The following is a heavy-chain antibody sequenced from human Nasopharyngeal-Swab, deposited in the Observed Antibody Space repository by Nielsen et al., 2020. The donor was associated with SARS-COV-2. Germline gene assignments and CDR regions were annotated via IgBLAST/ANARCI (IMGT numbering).Heavy chain of an antibody. CDR3: ARPYCSSTSCPNWFDP. D-gene: IGHD2-2*01. CDR2: IYPGDSDT. CDR1: GYSFTSYW. V-gene: IGHV5-51*01. Sequence: GESLKISCKGSGYSFTSYWIGWVRQMPGKGLEWMGIIYPGDSDTRYSPSFQGQVTISADQSISTAYLQWSSLKASDTAMYYCARPYCSSTSCPNWFDPWGQGTLVTVSS. J-gene: IGHJ5*02.